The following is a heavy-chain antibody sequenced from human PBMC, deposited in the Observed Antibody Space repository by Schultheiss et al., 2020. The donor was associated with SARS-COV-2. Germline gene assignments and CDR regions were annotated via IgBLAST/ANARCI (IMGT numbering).Heavy chain of an antibody. CDR2: IKQDGSEK. CDR3: ARDSDFWSGYYFDY. CDR1: GFTFSSYS. J-gene: IGHJ4*02. V-gene: IGHV3-7*01. D-gene: IGHD3-3*01. Sequence: GESLKISCAASGFTFSSYSMNWVRQAPGKGLEWVANIKQDGSEKYYVDSVKGRFTISRDNAKNTLYLQMNSLRAEDTAVYYCARDSDFWSGYYFDYWGQGTLVTVSS.